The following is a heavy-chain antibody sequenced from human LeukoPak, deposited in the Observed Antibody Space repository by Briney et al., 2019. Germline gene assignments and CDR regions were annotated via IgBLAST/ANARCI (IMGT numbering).Heavy chain of an antibody. D-gene: IGHD1-26*01. CDR1: GFTFISYE. CDR2: ISRSGTTT. V-gene: IGHV3-48*03. Sequence: GGSLRLSCVASGFTFISYEMNWVRQAPGKGLEWVSYISRSGTTTFYADSVKGRFTISRDNAKNSLYLQMNSLRAEDTAVYYCARDEVGATTEFDYWGQGTLVTVSS. J-gene: IGHJ4*02. CDR3: ARDEVGATTEFDY.